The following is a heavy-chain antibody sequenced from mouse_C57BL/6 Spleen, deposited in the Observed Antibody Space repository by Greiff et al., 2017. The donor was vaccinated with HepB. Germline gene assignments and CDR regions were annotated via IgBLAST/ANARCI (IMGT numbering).Heavy chain of an antibody. D-gene: IGHD3-1*01. V-gene: IGHV1-52*01. CDR3: ARESPSVHFDY. CDR1: GYTFTSYW. CDR2: IDPSDSET. J-gene: IGHJ2*01. Sequence: VQLQQPGAELVRPGSSVKLSCKASGYTFTSYWMHWVKQRPIQGLEWIGNIDPSDSETHYNQKFKDKATLTVDKSYSTAYMQLSSLTSEDSAVYYCARESPSVHFDYWGQSTTLTVSS.